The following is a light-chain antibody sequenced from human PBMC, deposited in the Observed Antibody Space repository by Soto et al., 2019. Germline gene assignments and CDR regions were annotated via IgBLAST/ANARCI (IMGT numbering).Light chain of an antibody. CDR3: QERTNWHPEYT. J-gene: IGKJ2*01. CDR1: QSVSRY. Sequence: EIVLPQSPATLSLSPGERATLSCRASQSVSRYLAWYQQKPGQVHRLLIYDAFNTATGTPVRFSVSGSGTDFTFTINSLEPEDFVGYYCQERTNWHPEYTFGQGTKLEIK. V-gene: IGKV3-11*01. CDR2: DAF.